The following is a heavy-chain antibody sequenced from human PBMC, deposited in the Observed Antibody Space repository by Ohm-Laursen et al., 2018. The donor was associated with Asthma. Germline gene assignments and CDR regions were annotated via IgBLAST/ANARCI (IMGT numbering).Heavy chain of an antibody. J-gene: IGHJ6*02. CDR3: AVRTTSAGFDV. Sequence: SLRLSCAASGFTFSSYGMHWIRQAPGKGLEWVSYISGSGDYTNYADSVKGRFTVSRDNAKNSLYLQMNSLRAEDTAVYYCAVRTTSAGFDVWGQGTTVTVSS. CDR2: ISGSGDYT. V-gene: IGHV3-21*05. CDR1: GFTFSSYG. D-gene: IGHD1-1*01.